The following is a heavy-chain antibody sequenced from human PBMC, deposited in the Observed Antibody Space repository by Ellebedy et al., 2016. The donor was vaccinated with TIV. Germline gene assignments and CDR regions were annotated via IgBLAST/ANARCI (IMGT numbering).Heavy chain of an antibody. CDR3: AREVAGNYFDY. D-gene: IGHD6-19*01. CDR1: GFNFSDHG. J-gene: IGHJ4*02. V-gene: IGHV3-48*02. Sequence: GGSLRLXXVASGFNFSDHGMHWVRQAPGKGLEWVSYISRTSATIYYADSVKGRFTVSRDNAKDSLHLHLYSLRDEDTAVYYCAREVAGNYFDYWGQGTLVTVSS. CDR2: ISRTSATI.